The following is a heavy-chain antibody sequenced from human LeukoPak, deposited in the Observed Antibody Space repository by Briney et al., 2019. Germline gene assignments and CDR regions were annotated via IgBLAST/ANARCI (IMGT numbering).Heavy chain of an antibody. CDR2: ISYSGST. Sequence: SETLSLTCTVSGGSISSYYWSWVRQPPGKGLEWIAYISYSGSTSYNLPLKSRVTISINTSKTQFSLKLRSVTAADTAVYYCAREGGPYRPLDYSGQGTLVTVSS. V-gene: IGHV4-59*01. J-gene: IGHJ4*02. CDR3: AREGGPYRPLDY. CDR1: GGSISSYY.